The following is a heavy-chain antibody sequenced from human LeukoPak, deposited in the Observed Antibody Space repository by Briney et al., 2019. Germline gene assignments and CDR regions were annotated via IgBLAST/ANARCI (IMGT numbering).Heavy chain of an antibody. V-gene: IGHV3-48*04. J-gene: IGHJ4*02. CDR1: GFTFSSYG. D-gene: IGHD2-15*01. Sequence: GGSLRLSCAASGFTFSSYGMHWIRQAPGKGLEWVSYISSSGSSIYYVDSVKGRFTISRDNAKNSLYLQMNSLRAEDTAVYYCAREGCSGGSCRPHWGQGTLVTVSS. CDR3: AREGCSGGSCRPH. CDR2: ISSSGSSI.